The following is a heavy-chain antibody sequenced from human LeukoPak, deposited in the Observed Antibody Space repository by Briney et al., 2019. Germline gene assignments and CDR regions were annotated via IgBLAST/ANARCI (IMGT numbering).Heavy chain of an antibody. J-gene: IGHJ4*02. Sequence: SETLSLTCTVSGGSISSYYWSWIRQPAEKGLEWLGRINTSGSTNYIPSLKSRITMSVDTSKNQFSLKLTSVTAADTAVHYCARGPSFSGYDPPGDYWGQGTLVTVSS. CDR1: GGSISSYY. D-gene: IGHD5-12*01. CDR2: INTSGST. CDR3: ARGPSFSGYDPPGDY. V-gene: IGHV4-4*07.